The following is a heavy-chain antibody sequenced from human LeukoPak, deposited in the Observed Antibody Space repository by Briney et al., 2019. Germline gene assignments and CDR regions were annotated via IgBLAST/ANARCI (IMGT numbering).Heavy chain of an antibody. V-gene: IGHV4-4*07. D-gene: IGHD1-26*01. CDR3: VRGIVGATAPDS. J-gene: IGHJ4*02. CDR1: GGSMSNYK. CDR2: IFTSGYT. Sequence: SETLSLTCTVSGGSMSNYKWSWIRQPAGKGREWIGRIFTSGYTNYNASVQSRVTMSVDTSKNQFSLKLSSVTAADTAVYYCVRGIVGATAPDSWGQGALVIVSS.